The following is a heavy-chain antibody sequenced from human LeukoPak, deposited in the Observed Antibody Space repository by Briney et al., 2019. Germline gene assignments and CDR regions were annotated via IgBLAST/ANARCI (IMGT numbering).Heavy chain of an antibody. J-gene: IGHJ5*02. V-gene: IGHV4-59*01. D-gene: IGHD3-16*01. CDR3: ARASYTYDIDP. Sequence: SETLSLTCTVSDDSMNRFYWSWIRQSPGKGLGWIGYTYYSGTANYNPSLKSRVTISVDTSKKQFSLNLTSVTAADTAVYYCARASYTYDIDPWGHGTLVTVSS. CDR2: TYYSGTA. CDR1: DDSMNRFY.